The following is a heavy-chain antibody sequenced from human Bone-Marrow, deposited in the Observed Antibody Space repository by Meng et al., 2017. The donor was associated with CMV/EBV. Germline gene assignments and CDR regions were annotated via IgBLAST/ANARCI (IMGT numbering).Heavy chain of an antibody. J-gene: IGHJ4*02. V-gene: IGHV3-33*01. CDR2: IWYDGSNQ. CDR1: GFSFSTYG. D-gene: IGHD1-7*01. CDR3: ARDDDGDGNYQGYYDY. Sequence: GGSLRLSCAASGFSFSTYGMHWVRQAPGKGLEWVAVIWYDGSNQYYADSVKGRFTISRENSKNTLYLQMNSLRDEDTAVYYCARDDDGDGNYQGYYDYWGQGTLVTVYS.